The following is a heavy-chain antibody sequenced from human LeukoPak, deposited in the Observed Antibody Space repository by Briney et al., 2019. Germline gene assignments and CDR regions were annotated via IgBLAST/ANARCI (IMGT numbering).Heavy chain of an antibody. D-gene: IGHD3-3*01. J-gene: IGHJ6*03. CDR2: ITHTGST. CDR3: ARTIFGVAMFYMDV. Sequence: PSETLSLTCGVYGGSFSGYYWSWIRQPPGKGLEWIGEITHTGSTNYNPSLKSRVTIHVDSSKNEFSLRLSSVTAADTAVYYCARTIFGVAMFYMDVWGKGTTATVSS. V-gene: IGHV4-34*01. CDR1: GGSFSGYY.